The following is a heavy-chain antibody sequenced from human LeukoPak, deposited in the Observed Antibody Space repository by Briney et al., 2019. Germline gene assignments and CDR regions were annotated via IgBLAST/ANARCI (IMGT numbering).Heavy chain of an antibody. CDR3: VRGITSPDY. Sequence: GGSPRLSCTASGFTFTTYAMTWVRQAPGKGLEWVSAIVSSGATTFYAGSVKGRFTSSRDNSKNMLYLQMDSLRAEDTAIYYCVRGITSPDYWGQGTLVTVSS. J-gene: IGHJ4*02. CDR1: GFTFTTYA. CDR2: IVSSGATT. V-gene: IGHV3-23*01. D-gene: IGHD3-10*01.